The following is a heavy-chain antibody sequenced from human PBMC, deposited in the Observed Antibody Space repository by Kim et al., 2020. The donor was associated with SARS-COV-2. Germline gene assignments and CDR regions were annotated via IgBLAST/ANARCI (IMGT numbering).Heavy chain of an antibody. CDR3: AREKSDSSSWYQTPASVFDY. CDR1: GFTFSDYY. J-gene: IGHJ4*02. V-gene: IGHV3-11*06. Sequence: GGSLRLSCAASGFTFSDYYMSWIRQAPGKGLEWVSYISSSSSYTNYADSVKGRFTISRDNAKNSLYLQMNSLRAEDTAVYYCAREKSDSSSWYQTPASVFDYWGQGTLVTVSS. CDR2: ISSSSSYT. D-gene: IGHD6-13*01.